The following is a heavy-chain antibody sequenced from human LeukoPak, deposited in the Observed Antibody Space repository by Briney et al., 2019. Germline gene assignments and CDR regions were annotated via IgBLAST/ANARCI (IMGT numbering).Heavy chain of an antibody. CDR1: GFTFSSYS. CDR2: ISSSGSYI. CDR3: ARDSPGGLPFDY. V-gene: IGHV3-21*01. D-gene: IGHD3-10*01. J-gene: IGHJ4*02. Sequence: PGGSLSLSCAASGFTFSSYSMTWARQAPGKGLEWVSSISSSGSYIYYADSVKGRFTISRDNAKNSLYLQMNSLRAEDTAVYYCARDSPGGLPFDYWGQGTLVTVSS.